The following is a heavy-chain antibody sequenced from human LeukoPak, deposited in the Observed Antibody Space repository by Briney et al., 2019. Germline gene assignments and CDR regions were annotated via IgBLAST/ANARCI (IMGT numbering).Heavy chain of an antibody. CDR2: ISGSGGST. Sequence: GGSLRLSCAASGFTFSSYAMSWVRQAPGKGLEWVSAISGSGGSTYYADSVKGRFTISRDNSKNTLYLQMNSLRAEDTAVYYCAKYGCSGGSCYWGGYYYYYGMDVWGQGTTVTVSS. CDR1: GFTFSSYA. J-gene: IGHJ6*02. V-gene: IGHV3-23*01. D-gene: IGHD2-15*01. CDR3: AKYGCSGGSCYWGGYYYYYGMDV.